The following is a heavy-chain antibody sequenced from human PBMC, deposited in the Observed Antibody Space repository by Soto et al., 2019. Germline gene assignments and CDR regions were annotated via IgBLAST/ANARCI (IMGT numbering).Heavy chain of an antibody. CDR2: IYYSGSA. D-gene: IGHD1-26*01. CDR1: GGSISSSDYY. CDR3: ARRYGGNFDY. Sequence: SETLSLTCTVSGGSISSSDYYWGWIRQPPGKGLEWIGNIYYSGSASYNPSLKSRVTISVDTSKNQFSLKLSSVTAADTAVYYCARRYGGNFDYWGQGTLVTVSS. V-gene: IGHV4-39*07. J-gene: IGHJ4*02.